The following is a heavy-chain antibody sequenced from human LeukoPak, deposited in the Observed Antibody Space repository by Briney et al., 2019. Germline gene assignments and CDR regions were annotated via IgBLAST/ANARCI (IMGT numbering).Heavy chain of an antibody. D-gene: IGHD1-7*01. CDR1: GFTFSSYG. Sequence: GGSLRLSCAASGFTFSSYGMHWVRQAPGKGLEWVAVISYDGSNKYYADSVKGRFTISRDNSKNTLYLQTNSLRAEDTAVYYCAKDIGDNWNWDYYYYGMDVWGQGITVTVSS. J-gene: IGHJ6*02. V-gene: IGHV3-30*18. CDR3: AKDIGDNWNWDYYYYGMDV. CDR2: ISYDGSNK.